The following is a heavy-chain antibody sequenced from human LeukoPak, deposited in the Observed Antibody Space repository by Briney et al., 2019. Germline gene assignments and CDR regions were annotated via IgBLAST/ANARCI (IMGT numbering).Heavy chain of an antibody. D-gene: IGHD3-22*01. CDR2: ISGSGGGT. CDR1: GITLSNYG. CDR3: AKRGVVIRVILVGFHKEAYYFDS. Sequence: GGSLRLSCAVSGITLSNYGMSWVRQAPGKGLEWVAGISGSGGGTNYAVSVKGRFTISRDNPRKTLYLQMNNLKSEDTAVSFCAKRGVVIRVILVGFHKEAYYFDSWGQGALVTVSS. V-gene: IGHV3-23*01. J-gene: IGHJ4*02.